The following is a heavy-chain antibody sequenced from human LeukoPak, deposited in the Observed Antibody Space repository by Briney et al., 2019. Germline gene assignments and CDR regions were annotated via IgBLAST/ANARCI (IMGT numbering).Heavy chain of an antibody. CDR1: GGSISSYY. Sequence: SETLSLTCTVSGGSISSYYWSWIWQPPGKGLEWIGYIYYSGSTNYNPSLKSRVTISVDTSKNQFSLKLSSVTAADTAVYYCALGYSSGWYWYWGQGTLVTVSS. CDR3: ALGYSSGWYWY. CDR2: IYYSGST. D-gene: IGHD6-19*01. J-gene: IGHJ4*02. V-gene: IGHV4-59*01.